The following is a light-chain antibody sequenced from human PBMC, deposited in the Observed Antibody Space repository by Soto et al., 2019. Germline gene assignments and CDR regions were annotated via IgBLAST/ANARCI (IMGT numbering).Light chain of an antibody. CDR2: DAS. J-gene: IGKJ4*01. CDR3: QQRST. V-gene: IGKV3-11*01. CDR1: QSVSSY. Sequence: EIVLTQSPATLSLSPGERATLSCRASQSVSSYLAWYQQKPGQAPRLLIYDASNRATGIPARFSGSGSGTNFTLTISSLGPEDFAVYYCQQRSTFGGGTKVEIK.